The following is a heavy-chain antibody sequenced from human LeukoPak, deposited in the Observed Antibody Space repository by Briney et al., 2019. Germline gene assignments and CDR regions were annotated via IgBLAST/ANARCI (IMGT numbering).Heavy chain of an antibody. J-gene: IGHJ4*02. CDR2: IYNSGST. Sequence: SETLSLTCTVSGGSISSSSDYWGWVRQPPGKGLEWIGSIYNSGSTYYNPSLKSRVTISVDTSKNQFSLKLSSVTAADTAVFYCARMPQVVPVSYYFDYWGQGTLVTVSS. V-gene: IGHV4-39*07. D-gene: IGHD2-2*01. CDR1: GGSISSSSDY. CDR3: ARMPQVVPVSYYFDY.